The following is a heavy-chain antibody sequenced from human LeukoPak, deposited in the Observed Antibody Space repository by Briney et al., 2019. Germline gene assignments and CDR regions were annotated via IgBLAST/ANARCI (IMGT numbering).Heavy chain of an antibody. CDR2: IGASGLNT. Sequence: GGSLRLSCAASGFSFSAYAMSWVRQAPGKGLEWVSGIGASGLNTYYADIVKGRLTISRDNSSNAVYLQLYSLRVEDTAVYYCAKNWDDYDSSGPIDHWGQGALVTVSS. CDR1: GFSFSAYA. CDR3: AKNWDDYDSSGPIDH. D-gene: IGHD3-22*01. J-gene: IGHJ4*02. V-gene: IGHV3-23*01.